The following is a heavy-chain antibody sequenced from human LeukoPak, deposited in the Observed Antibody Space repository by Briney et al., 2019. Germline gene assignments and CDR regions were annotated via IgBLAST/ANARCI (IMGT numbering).Heavy chain of an antibody. V-gene: IGHV3-48*01. J-gene: IGHJ4*02. CDR3: ARGIHHRVPKENFDY. CDR2: IRSSSSTI. Sequence: GGSLRLPCVASALILSSYSMNWVRQAPEKGLEWVSCIRSSSSTIYYADSVKGRFTIARDNAKNSLYLQMSSLRAEDTAVYYCARGIHHRVPKENFDYWGQGTLVTVSS. CDR1: ALILSSYS. D-gene: IGHD2/OR15-2a*01.